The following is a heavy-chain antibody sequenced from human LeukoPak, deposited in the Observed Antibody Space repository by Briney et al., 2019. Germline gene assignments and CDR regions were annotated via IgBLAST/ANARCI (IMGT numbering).Heavy chain of an antibody. D-gene: IGHD6-13*01. CDR1: GGSFSGYY. CDR3: ARVRAAAGTFYYYGMDV. CDR2: INHSGST. Sequence: SETLPLTCAVYGGSFSGYYWSWIRQPPGKGLEWIGEINHSGSTNYNPSLKSRVTISVDTSKNQFSLKLSSVTAADTAVYYCARVRAAAGTFYYYGMDVWGQGTTVTVSS. V-gene: IGHV4-34*01. J-gene: IGHJ6*02.